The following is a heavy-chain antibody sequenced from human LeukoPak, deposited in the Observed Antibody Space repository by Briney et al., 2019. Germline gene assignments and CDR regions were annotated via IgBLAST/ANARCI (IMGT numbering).Heavy chain of an antibody. CDR3: SAGHYYYYMDV. D-gene: IGHD6-13*01. CDR1: GFIFRDYY. V-gene: IGHV3-11*04. J-gene: IGHJ6*03. CDR2: ISSSCSTI. Sequence: GGSLRLSCAASGFIFRDYYMSWIREASGKGLECVSYISSSCSTIYYADSVKGRFTVYRDNAKNSLYLQMNSLRAEDTAVYYCSAGHYYYYMDVWGKGTTVTVSS.